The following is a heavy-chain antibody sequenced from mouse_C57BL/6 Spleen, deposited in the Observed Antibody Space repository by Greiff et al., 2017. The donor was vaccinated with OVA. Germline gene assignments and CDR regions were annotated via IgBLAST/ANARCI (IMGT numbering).Heavy chain of an antibody. J-gene: IGHJ4*01. CDR1: GYAFSSYW. D-gene: IGHD3-1*01. V-gene: IGHV1-80*01. CDR2: IYPGDGDT. Sequence: QVQLQQSGAELVKPGASVKISCKASGYAFSSYWMSWVKQRPGKGLEWIGQIYPGDGDTNYNGKFKGKATLTADKSSSTAYMQLSSLTSEDSAVYFCARSGDYAMDYWGQGTSVTVSS. CDR3: ARSGDYAMDY.